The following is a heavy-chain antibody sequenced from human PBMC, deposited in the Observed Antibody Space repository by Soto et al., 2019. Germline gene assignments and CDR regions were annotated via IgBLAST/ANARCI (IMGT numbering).Heavy chain of an antibody. J-gene: IGHJ4*02. CDR1: GITFGRRA. CDR2: ITDTGGDT. D-gene: IGHD3-10*01. V-gene: IGHV3-23*01. Sequence: GGTLRLSCVASGITFGRRAMSWARQAPGEGLEWVSTITDTGGDTKYADSVRGRFTMSSDNSKKTLYLQMNSLRVEDSALYYCARGSTDSYPGSRIFDFWGRGTLVTVSS. CDR3: ARGSTDSYPGSRIFDF.